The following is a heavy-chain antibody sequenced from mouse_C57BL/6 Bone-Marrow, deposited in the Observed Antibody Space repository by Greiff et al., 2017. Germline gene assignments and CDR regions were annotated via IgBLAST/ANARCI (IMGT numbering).Heavy chain of an antibody. D-gene: IGHD1-1*01. CDR3: ARGGYYGSSAFAY. CDR1: GYTFTSYW. CDR2: IDPYSGGT. V-gene: IGHV1-72*01. Sequence: VQLQQPGAELVKPGSSVKLSCKASGYTFTSYWMHWVKQRPGRGLEWIGSIDPYSGGTKYNEKFKSKATLTVDKPSSTAYMQLSILTSKDSAVYDCARGGYYGSSAFAYWGQGTLVTVSA. J-gene: IGHJ3*01.